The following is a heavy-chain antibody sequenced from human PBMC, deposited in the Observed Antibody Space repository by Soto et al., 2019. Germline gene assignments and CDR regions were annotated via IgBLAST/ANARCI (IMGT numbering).Heavy chain of an antibody. CDR3: AKKLWFGELLFADFDY. Sequence: GGSLRLSCAASGFTFSSYAMSWVRQAPGKGLEWVSAISGSGGSTYYADSVKGRFTISRDNSKNTLYLQMNSLRAEDTAVYYCAKKLWFGELLFADFDYWGQGTLVTVSS. D-gene: IGHD3-10*01. CDR2: ISGSGGST. V-gene: IGHV3-23*01. CDR1: GFTFSSYA. J-gene: IGHJ4*02.